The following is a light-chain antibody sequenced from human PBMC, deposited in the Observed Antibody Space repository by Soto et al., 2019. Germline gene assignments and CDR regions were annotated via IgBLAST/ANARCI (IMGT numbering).Light chain of an antibody. Sequence: DIVMTQSPDSLAVSLGERATINCKSSQSVLYSSNNKYYLAWYQQKSGQPPKLLIYWASTRESGVPDRFSGSGSGTDFTLTISSLQAEDVAVYYCQQYYSVPHTFGQGTKLEIK. CDR2: WAS. CDR1: QSVLYSSNNKYY. J-gene: IGKJ2*01. V-gene: IGKV4-1*01. CDR3: QQYYSVPHT.